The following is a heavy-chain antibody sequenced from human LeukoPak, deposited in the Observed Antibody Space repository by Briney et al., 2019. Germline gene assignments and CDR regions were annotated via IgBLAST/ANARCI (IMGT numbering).Heavy chain of an antibody. V-gene: IGHV3-21*01. Sequence: GGSLRLSCAASGFTVSSNYMSWVRQAPGKGLEWVSSISSSSSYIYYADSVKGRFTISRDNAKNSLYLQMNSLRAEDTAVYYCARVPGPNDYWGQGTLVTVSS. D-gene: IGHD3-10*01. J-gene: IGHJ4*02. CDR1: GFTVSSNY. CDR2: ISSSSSYI. CDR3: ARVPGPNDY.